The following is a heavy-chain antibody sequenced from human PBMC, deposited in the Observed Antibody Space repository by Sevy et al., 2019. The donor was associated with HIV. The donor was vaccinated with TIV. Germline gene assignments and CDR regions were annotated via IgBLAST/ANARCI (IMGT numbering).Heavy chain of an antibody. CDR1: GFTFRKYS. V-gene: IGHV3-23*01. CDR3: AREGCTKPHDY. Sequence: GGALRLSGAASGFTFRKYSMSWVRQPPGKGLEWVSTLSFGCGELNYADSVKGRFTISRDNSKSSVYLQMNNLRPEDTAVYYCAREGCTKPHDYWGQGTLVTVSS. CDR2: LSFGCGEL. D-gene: IGHD2-8*01. J-gene: IGHJ4*02.